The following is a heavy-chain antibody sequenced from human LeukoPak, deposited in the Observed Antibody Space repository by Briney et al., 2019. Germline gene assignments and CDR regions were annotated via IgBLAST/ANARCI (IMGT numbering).Heavy chain of an antibody. V-gene: IGHV5-51*01. CDR2: IYPGDSDT. J-gene: IGHJ3*02. Sequence: GESLKISCKGSGYSFSNYWIAWVRQMPGKGLEWMGIIYPGDSDTTYSPSFQGQVTISADKSISTAYLQWSSLKASDTAMYYCARRRWADAFDIWGQGTRVSVSS. CDR1: GYSFSNYW. CDR3: ARRRWADAFDI. D-gene: IGHD4-23*01.